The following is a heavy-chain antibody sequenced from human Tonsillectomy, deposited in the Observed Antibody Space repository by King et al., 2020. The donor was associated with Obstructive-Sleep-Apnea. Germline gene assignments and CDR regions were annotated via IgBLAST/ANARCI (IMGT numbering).Heavy chain of an antibody. CDR3: ARDKSTTTDAMDV. Sequence: QLQESGPGLVKPSETLSLTCTVSGGSISSSHYYWGWIRQPPGKGLEWIGSVYSRGSTYYNPSLKSPVTISVDTSKNQFSLRLSSVTAADTAVYYCARDKSTTTDAMDVWGQGTTVTVSS. CDR1: GGSISSSHYY. D-gene: IGHD5/OR15-5a*01. CDR2: VYSRGST. V-gene: IGHV4-39*07. J-gene: IGHJ6*02.